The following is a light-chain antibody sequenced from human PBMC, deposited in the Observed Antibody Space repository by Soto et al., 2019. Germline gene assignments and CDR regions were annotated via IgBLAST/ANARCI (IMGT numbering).Light chain of an antibody. Sequence: EIVLTQSPGTLSLSPGERATLSCRASQTVSSSYLAWYQQKPGQAPRLLIYGASSRATGIPYRFSGSGSGTDFTLTISRLEPEDFAVYYCQQYDSSPFTFGPGTKVDIK. CDR1: QTVSSSY. V-gene: IGKV3-20*01. J-gene: IGKJ3*01. CDR2: GAS. CDR3: QQYDSSPFT.